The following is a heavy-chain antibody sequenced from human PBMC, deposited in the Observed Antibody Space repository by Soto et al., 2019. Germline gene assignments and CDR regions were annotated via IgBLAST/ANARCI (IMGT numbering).Heavy chain of an antibody. V-gene: IGHV4-38-2*01. CDR1: GYSSRSGYY. CDR3: AGTDSYTSGLDY. J-gene: IGHJ4*02. Sequence: SETLSLTCAVSGYSSRSGYYWAWIRQPPGKGLEYIGSIYHSGGTFYNPSLKSRVTMSVDTSKKQFSLRLTAVTAADTAVYYCAGTDSYTSGLDYWGQGTVVTVYS. CDR2: IYHSGGT. D-gene: IGHD6-19*01.